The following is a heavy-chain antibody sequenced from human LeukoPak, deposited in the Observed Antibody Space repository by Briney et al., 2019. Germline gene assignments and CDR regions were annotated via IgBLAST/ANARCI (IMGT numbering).Heavy chain of an antibody. CDR1: GYIFTSYA. CDR3: ARPRGYSSGGFDY. V-gene: IGHV1-3*01. D-gene: IGHD6-19*01. J-gene: IGHJ4*02. Sequence: ASVKVSCKASGYIFTSYAMHWVRQAPGQRLEWMGWINAGNGNTKYSQKFQGRVTITRDTSASTAYMELSSLRFEDRAVYYCARPRGYSSGGFDYWGQGTLVAVSS. CDR2: INAGNGNT.